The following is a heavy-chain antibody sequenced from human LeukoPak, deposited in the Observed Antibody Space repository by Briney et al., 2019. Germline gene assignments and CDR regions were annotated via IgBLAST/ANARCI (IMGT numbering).Heavy chain of an antibody. D-gene: IGHD6-19*01. CDR2: IKQDDNKI. Sequence: GGSLRLSCVVSGFPLCSYWMTWVRQSPGKALEWVAHIKQDDNKISYVDSVKGRFTIYRDNAKNSLYLQMNSLRAEDTAVYYCARGELETEIAVAGIDYWGQGTLLTVSS. CDR3: ARGELETEIAVAGIDY. CDR1: GFPLCSYW. V-gene: IGHV3-7*01. J-gene: IGHJ4*02.